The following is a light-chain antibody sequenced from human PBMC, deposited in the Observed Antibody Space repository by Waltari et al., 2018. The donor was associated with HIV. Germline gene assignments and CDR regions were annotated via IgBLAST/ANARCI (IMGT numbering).Light chain of an antibody. J-gene: IGKJ1*01. CDR2: NPS. V-gene: IGKV3-20*01. CDR1: QNVGNNY. Sequence: EIVLTQSPGTLSLSPGERATLSCRASQNVGNNYLAWFQQKPGQAPRLLVYNPSTRATGIPDRFSGSGSGTHFTLTISRLEPEDLAVYYCHQYAYSPRTFGQGTKVEI. CDR3: HQYAYSPRT.